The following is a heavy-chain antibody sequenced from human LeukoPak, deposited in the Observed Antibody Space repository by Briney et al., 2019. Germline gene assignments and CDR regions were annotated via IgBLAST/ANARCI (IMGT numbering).Heavy chain of an antibody. CDR3: ATEGYTAGRQVVDS. V-gene: IGHV4-34*01. Sequence: SETLSLTCAVYGGSFSAYYWSWVRQPPGKGLEWLGEMTYGGHSNFNPSLKSRVTLSADTFKNQFSLKLSSVTAADTAVYYCATEGYTAGRQVVDSWGQGSLVTVSS. CDR1: GGSFSAYY. J-gene: IGHJ4*02. D-gene: IGHD6-6*01. CDR2: MTYGGHS.